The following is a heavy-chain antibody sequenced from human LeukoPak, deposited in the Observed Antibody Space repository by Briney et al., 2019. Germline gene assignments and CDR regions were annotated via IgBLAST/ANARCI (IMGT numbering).Heavy chain of an antibody. CDR1: GFTFSSSA. J-gene: IGHJ4*02. Sequence: GGSLRLSYAASGFTFSSSAMSWVRQAPGKGLEWVSAISNNGGYTYYADSVQGRFTISRDNSKSTLCLQMNSLRAEDTAVYYCAKDGGLWVSAHWGDSWGRGTLVTVSS. D-gene: IGHD7-27*01. CDR3: AKDGGLWVSAHWGDS. CDR2: ISNNGGYT. V-gene: IGHV3-23*01.